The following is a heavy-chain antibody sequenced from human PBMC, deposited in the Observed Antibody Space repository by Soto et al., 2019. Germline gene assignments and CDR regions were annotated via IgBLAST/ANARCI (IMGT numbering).Heavy chain of an antibody. CDR2: IYPGDSDT. CDR3: ARRSKPTVTSPNVHFDY. CDR1: GYSFTSYW. V-gene: IGHV5-51*01. J-gene: IGHJ4*02. D-gene: IGHD4-17*01. Sequence: GESLKISCKGSGYSFTSYWIGWVRQMPGKGLEWMGIIYPGDSDTRYSPSFQGQVTISADKSISTAYLQWSSLKASDTAMYYCARRSKPTVTSPNVHFDYWGQGTLVTVSS.